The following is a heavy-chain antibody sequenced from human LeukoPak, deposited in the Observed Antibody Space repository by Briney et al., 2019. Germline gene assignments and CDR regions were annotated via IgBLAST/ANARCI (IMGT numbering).Heavy chain of an antibody. Sequence: GGSLRLSCAASGFTLSGSGISWVRQAPGKGLEWISSSGDSDGSTYYADSLKGRFTISRDNSKNTLYLQMNSLRAEDTAVYYCAKGGCRGTCNPLAYWGQGALVTVSP. V-gene: IGHV3-23*01. J-gene: IGHJ4*02. CDR1: GFTLSGSG. CDR3: AKGGCRGTCNPLAY. CDR2: SGDSDGST. D-gene: IGHD2-15*01.